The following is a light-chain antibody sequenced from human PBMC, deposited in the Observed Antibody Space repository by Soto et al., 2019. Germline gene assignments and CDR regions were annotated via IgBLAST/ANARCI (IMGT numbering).Light chain of an antibody. Sequence: QSALTQPASVSGSPGQSITISCTGTSSDVGGYNYVSWYQQHPGKAPKLMIYDVSNWPSGVSNRFSGSKSGNTASLTISGLQAEDEADYYCSSYTSSSTPQVFGGGTKVTVL. V-gene: IGLV2-14*01. CDR3: SSYTSSSTPQV. CDR1: SSDVGGYNY. J-gene: IGLJ2*01. CDR2: DVS.